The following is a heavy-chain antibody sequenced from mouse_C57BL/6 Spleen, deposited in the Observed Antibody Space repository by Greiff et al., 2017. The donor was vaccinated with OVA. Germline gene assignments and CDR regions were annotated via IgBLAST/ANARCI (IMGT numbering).Heavy chain of an antibody. V-gene: IGHV1-42*01. Sequence: VQLQQSGPELVKPGASVKISCKASGYSFTGYYMTWVKQSPENSLEWIGEINPSTGGTTYNQKFKAKATFTVDKSSHTAYMQLNSLTSEDSAIYYCARSTTVVPYCDYWGQGTSLTVSS. D-gene: IGHD1-1*01. CDR1: GYSFTGYY. J-gene: IGHJ2*02. CDR2: INPSTGGT. CDR3: ARSTTVVPYCDY.